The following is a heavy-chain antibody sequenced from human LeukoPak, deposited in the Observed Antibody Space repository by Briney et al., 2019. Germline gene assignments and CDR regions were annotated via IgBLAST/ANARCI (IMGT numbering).Heavy chain of an antibody. V-gene: IGHV4-59*08. Sequence: PSQTLSLTCTVSGGSISSYYWSWIRQPPGKGLEWIGYIYYSGSTKYNPSLKSRVTISVDTSKNQFSLKLSSVTAADTAVYYCGSGSYYFDYWGQGTLVTVST. J-gene: IGHJ4*02. CDR2: IYYSGST. D-gene: IGHD3-10*01. CDR1: GGSISSYY. CDR3: GSGSYYFDY.